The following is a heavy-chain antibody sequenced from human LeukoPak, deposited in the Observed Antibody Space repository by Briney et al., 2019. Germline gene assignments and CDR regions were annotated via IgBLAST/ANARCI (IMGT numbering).Heavy chain of an antibody. CDR1: GLSFNNYA. Sequence: GGSLRLSCVASGLSFNNYAMNWVRQAPGKGLEWVSLIIGSSGSTFYADSVKGRFTISRDKSKNTLYLQMNSLRAEDTAVYYCAKGAYDYIEIAYFDYWGQGSLVTVSS. CDR2: IIGSSGST. CDR3: AKGAYDYIEIAYFDY. J-gene: IGHJ4*02. V-gene: IGHV3-23*01. D-gene: IGHD5-12*01.